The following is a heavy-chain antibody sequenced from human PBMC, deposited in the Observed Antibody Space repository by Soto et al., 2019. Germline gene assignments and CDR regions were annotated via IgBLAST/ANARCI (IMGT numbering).Heavy chain of an antibody. CDR2: ISYDGSNK. CDR3: AKEQITIFGTHMFDY. D-gene: IGHD3-3*01. Sequence: PGGSLRLSCAASGFTFSSYGMHWVRQAPGKGLEWVAVISYDGSNKYYADSVKGRFTISRDNSKNTLYLQMNSLRAEDTAVYYCAKEQITIFGTHMFDYWGQGTLVTVSS. CDR1: GFTFSSYG. V-gene: IGHV3-30*18. J-gene: IGHJ4*02.